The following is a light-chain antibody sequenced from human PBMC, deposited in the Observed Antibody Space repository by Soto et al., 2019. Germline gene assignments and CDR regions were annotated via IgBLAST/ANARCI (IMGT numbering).Light chain of an antibody. CDR2: QVS. CDR3: LQATHWPHT. Sequence: DVVLTQYPLSLSVTLGQPASISCGSSRSLVHSDGNIYLIWFQQRPGQSPRRLIYQVSNRDSGVPDRFSGSGSVTDFTLKISRVEAEDVGVYYCLQATHWPHTFGQGTKVDIK. J-gene: IGKJ2*01. V-gene: IGKV2-30*02. CDR1: RSLVHSDGNIY.